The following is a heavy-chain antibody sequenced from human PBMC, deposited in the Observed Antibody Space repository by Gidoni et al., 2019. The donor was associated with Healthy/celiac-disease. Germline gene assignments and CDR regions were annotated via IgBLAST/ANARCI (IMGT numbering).Heavy chain of an antibody. Sequence: EVQLVESGGGLVKPGGSLRLSCAASGFPFSSYSMTWVRQAPGKGLGWVSSISSSSSYIYYADSVKGRFTISRDNAKNSLYLQMNSLRAEDTAVYYCARDLRVAAAGTGSNYYYGMDVWGQGTTVTVSS. CDR3: ARDLRVAAAGTGSNYYYGMDV. CDR2: ISSSSSYI. D-gene: IGHD6-13*01. J-gene: IGHJ6*02. V-gene: IGHV3-21*01. CDR1: GFPFSSYS.